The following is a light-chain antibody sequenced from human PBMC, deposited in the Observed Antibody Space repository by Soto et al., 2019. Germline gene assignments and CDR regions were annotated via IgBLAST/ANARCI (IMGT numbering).Light chain of an antibody. Sequence: DVVMTQSPLSLPVTLVKSSSISCRSSPRVVYRYGIAYLSGFQQRPGQSPRRLIYKASKRYSGVPDSFSGSGSGTDFTLTISRVEAEYVGVYYCMQGTHCPPKFGRGTKVEFK. CDR1: PRVVYRYGIAY. CDR3: MQGTHCPPK. J-gene: IGKJ1*01. V-gene: IGKV2-30*01. CDR2: KAS.